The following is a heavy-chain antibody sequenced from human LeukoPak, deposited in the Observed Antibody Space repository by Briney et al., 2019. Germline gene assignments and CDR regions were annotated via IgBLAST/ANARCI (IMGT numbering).Heavy chain of an antibody. V-gene: IGHV1-24*01. CDR3: ATVGYGSSWSMPVFEY. Sequence: SVKVSCKVSGYTLRELSMHWVRQVTGGGLEWMGGLDPEDGKIMYAQKLQGRLTMTEDTSTATAYMEMRSLTPEDTAVYYCATVGYGSSWSMPVFEYWGQGTPVTVSS. J-gene: IGHJ4*02. CDR1: GYTLRELS. CDR2: LDPEDGKI. D-gene: IGHD6-13*01.